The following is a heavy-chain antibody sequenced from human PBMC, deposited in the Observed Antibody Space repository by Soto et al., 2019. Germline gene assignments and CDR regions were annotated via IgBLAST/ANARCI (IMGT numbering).Heavy chain of an antibody. CDR3: ARDPCGGECQNYYYYGMDV. CDR2: ISSSSSYI. Sequence: PGGSLRLSCAASGFTFSSYSMNWVRQAPGKGLEWVSSISSSSSYIYYADSVKGRFTISRDNAKNSLYLQMNSLRAEDTAVYYCARDPCGGECQNYYYYGMDVWGQGTTVTVSS. V-gene: IGHV3-21*01. J-gene: IGHJ6*02. D-gene: IGHD2-21*01. CDR1: GFTFSSYS.